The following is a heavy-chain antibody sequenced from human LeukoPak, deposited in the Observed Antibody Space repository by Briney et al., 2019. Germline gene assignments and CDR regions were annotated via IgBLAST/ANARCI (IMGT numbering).Heavy chain of an antibody. J-gene: IGHJ6*02. Sequence: GGSPRLSCAASGFTFSSYGMHWVRQAPGKGLEWVAVISYDGSNKYYADSVKGRFTISRDNSKNTPYLQMNSLRAEDTAVYYCARDVEIVATALAMDVWGQGTTVTVSS. CDR3: ARDVEIVATALAMDV. CDR1: GFTFSSYG. CDR2: ISYDGSNK. D-gene: IGHD5-12*01. V-gene: IGHV3-30*03.